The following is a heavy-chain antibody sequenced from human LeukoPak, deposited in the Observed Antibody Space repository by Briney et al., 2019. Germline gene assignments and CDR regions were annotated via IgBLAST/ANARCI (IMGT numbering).Heavy chain of an antibody. Sequence: GGSLRLSCAASGFTVSSNYMSWVRQASGKGLEWVSVIYSGGSTYYADSVKGRFTISRDNSKNTLYLQMNSLRAEDTAVYYCAKEGFSSGWYVLFDYWGQGTLVTVSS. CDR1: GFTVSSNY. D-gene: IGHD6-19*01. J-gene: IGHJ4*02. CDR3: AKEGFSSGWYVLFDY. V-gene: IGHV3-66*01. CDR2: IYSGGST.